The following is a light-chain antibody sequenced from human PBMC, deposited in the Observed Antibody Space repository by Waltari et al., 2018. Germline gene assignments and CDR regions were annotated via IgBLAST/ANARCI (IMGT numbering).Light chain of an antibody. CDR1: QSVSSY. V-gene: IGKV3-11*01. J-gene: IGKJ1*01. CDR2: DAS. Sequence: FLTPSPATLSFSPGERSTLSCRASQSVSSYLAWYQQKPGQAPRLLIYDASNRATGIPARLSGSGSGTDFTLTISSLENEDFAVYYCQQRGKFGQGTRVEIK. CDR3: QQRGK.